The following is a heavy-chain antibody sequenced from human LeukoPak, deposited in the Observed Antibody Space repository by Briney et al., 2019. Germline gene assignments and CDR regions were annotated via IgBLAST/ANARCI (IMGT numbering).Heavy chain of an antibody. CDR3: ATKLAGTTVVTSTFDY. D-gene: IGHD4-23*01. J-gene: IGHJ4*02. Sequence: ASVKVSCKVSGYTLTELSMHWVRQAPGKGLEWMGGFDPEDGETIYAQKFQGRVTMTEDTSTDTAYMELSSLRSEDTAVYYCATKLAGTTVVTSTFDYWGQGTLVTVSS. V-gene: IGHV1-24*01. CDR2: FDPEDGET. CDR1: GYTLTELS.